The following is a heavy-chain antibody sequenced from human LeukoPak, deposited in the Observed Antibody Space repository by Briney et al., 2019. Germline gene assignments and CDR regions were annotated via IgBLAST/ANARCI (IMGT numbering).Heavy chain of an antibody. J-gene: IGHJ4*02. CDR3: ASRKLGNDY. V-gene: IGHV4-4*02. D-gene: IGHD7-27*01. CDR2: IYHSGSS. Sequence: SETLSLTCAVSGVSISSNNWWNWVRQPPGKGLEWIGEIYHSGSSNYNPSLKSRVTISVDTSKYQFSLKLSSVTAADTAVYYCASRKLGNDYWGQGTLVTVSS. CDR1: GVSISSNNW.